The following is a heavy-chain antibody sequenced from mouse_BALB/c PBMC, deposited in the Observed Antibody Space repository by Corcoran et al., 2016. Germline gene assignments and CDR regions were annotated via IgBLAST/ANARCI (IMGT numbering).Heavy chain of an antibody. CDR3: AIDYEYAMDY. CDR1: GYTFTNYG. D-gene: IGHD2-4*01. J-gene: IGHJ4*01. CDR2: INTYTGEP. Sequence: QIQLVQSGPELKKPGETVKISCKASGYTFTNYGMNWVKQAPGKGLKWMGWINTYTGEPTYADDFKGRFAFSLETSASTAYLQINNLKNEDTATDFGAIDYEYAMDYWGQGTSVTVSS. V-gene: IGHV9-3-1*01.